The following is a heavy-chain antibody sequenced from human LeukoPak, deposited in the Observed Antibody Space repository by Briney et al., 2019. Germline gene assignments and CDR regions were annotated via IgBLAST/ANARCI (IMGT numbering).Heavy chain of an antibody. CDR3: AKATGYLL. Sequence: GESLRLSCDASGFNFNTYTMYWVRQAPGQGLEWVSGIRHSDGRTYYADSVKGRFTISRDDSGNTLYLQMNSLRAEDTAVYYCAKATGYLLWGQGTLVTVSS. CDR2: IRHSDGRT. J-gene: IGHJ4*02. D-gene: IGHD1-14*01. V-gene: IGHV3-23*01. CDR1: GFNFNTYT.